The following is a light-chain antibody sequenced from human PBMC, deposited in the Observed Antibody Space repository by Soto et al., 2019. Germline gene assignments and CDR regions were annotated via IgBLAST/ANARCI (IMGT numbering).Light chain of an antibody. CDR1: NRDVRGFGL. J-gene: IGLJ1*01. V-gene: IGLV2-23*02. CDR3: WAYAGGSILFV. CDR2: DVG. Sequence: QSVPTQPAAVSGSPGQSINIPCNGNNRDVRGFGLVSWYQQHPGEAPKLLIYDVGRRPSGVSPRFSGSKSGNAASLTISDLQAEDEADYFCWAYAGGSILFVFGAGTKVTVL.